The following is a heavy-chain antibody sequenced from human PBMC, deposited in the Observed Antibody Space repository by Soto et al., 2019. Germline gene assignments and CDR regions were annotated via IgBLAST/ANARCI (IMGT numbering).Heavy chain of an antibody. CDR1: GGSISSGGYY. J-gene: IGHJ3*02. CDR3: ASEETDYCRGGSCYSGAFDI. V-gene: IGHV4-31*03. D-gene: IGHD2-15*01. Sequence: QVQLQESGPGLVKPSQTLSLTCTVSGGSISSGGYYWSWIRQHPGKGLEWIGYIYYSGSTYYNPSLKSRVTISVDTSKNQVSLKLSSVTAADTAVYYCASEETDYCRGGSCYSGAFDIWGQGTMVTVSS. CDR2: IYYSGST.